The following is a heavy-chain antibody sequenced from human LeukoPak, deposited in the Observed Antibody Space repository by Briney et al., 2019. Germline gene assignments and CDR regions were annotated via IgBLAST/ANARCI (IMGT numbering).Heavy chain of an antibody. V-gene: IGHV3-66*01. CDR3: ADPGPFSSGWLDAFDV. CDR2: LYSGGTT. D-gene: IGHD6-19*01. CDR1: GFTVGSNY. Sequence: GGSLRLSCAASGFTVGSNYVIWVRRAPRMGLEWVSILYSGGTTYYADSVKGRFTISRDKSQNTVYLQMNSLRVEDTAVYFCADPGPFSSGWLDAFDVWGQGTMVTVSS. J-gene: IGHJ3*01.